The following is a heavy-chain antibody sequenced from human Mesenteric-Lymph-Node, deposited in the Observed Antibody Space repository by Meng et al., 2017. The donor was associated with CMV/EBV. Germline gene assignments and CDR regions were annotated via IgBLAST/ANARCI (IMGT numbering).Heavy chain of an antibody. V-gene: IGHV5-51*01. CDR3: ARHDSSGWYY. D-gene: IGHD6-19*01. CDR1: GYSFTSHW. Sequence: GESLKISCRGSGYSFTSHWIAWVRQMPGKGLEWMGIIYPGDSDTKYSPSFQGQVTISVDKSIRTAYVQWSSLKASDTAMYYCARHDSSGWYYWGQGTLVTVSS. J-gene: IGHJ4*02. CDR2: IYPGDSDT.